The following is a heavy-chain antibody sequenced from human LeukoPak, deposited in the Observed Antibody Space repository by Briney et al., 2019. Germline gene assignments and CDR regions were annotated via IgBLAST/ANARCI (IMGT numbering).Heavy chain of an antibody. V-gene: IGHV3-30*18. J-gene: IGHJ4*02. Sequence: GGSLRLSCAASGFTFSSYGMHWVRQAPGKGLEWVAVISYDGSNKYYADSVKGRFTISRDNSKNTLYLQMNSLRAEDTAVYYCAKETRGYSGYDPWGFDYWGQGTLVTVSP. D-gene: IGHD5-12*01. CDR3: AKETRGYSGYDPWGFDY. CDR2: ISYDGSNK. CDR1: GFTFSSYG.